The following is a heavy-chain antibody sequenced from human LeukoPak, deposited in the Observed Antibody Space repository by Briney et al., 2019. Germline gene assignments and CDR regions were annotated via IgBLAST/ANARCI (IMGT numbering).Heavy chain of an antibody. J-gene: IGHJ4*02. V-gene: IGHV3-7*01. CDR2: IKQDGSEK. CDR3: ARREVIGWSNPYYFDY. D-gene: IGHD2-21*01. Sequence: PGGSLRLSCSASGFTFSSYWMSWVRQAAGKGLEWVANIKQDGSEKYYVDSVKGRFTISRDNAKNSLYLQMNSLRAEDTAVYYCARREVIGWSNPYYFDYWGQGTLVTVSS. CDR1: GFTFSSYW.